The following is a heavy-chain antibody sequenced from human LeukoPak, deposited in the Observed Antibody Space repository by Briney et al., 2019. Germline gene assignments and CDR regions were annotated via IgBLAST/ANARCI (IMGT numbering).Heavy chain of an antibody. Sequence: KSSQTLSLTCGVSRGSIDITNYWSWVRQAPGKGLEWIGEISHDGTTNHNPSLRSRVAMSLDRANNQFSLSLTSVTAGDTAAYYCTREDRPFCPFAYWGQGVLVTVSS. V-gene: IGHV4-4*02. CDR2: ISHDGTT. CDR1: RGSIDITNY. D-gene: IGHD3-22*01. J-gene: IGHJ4*02. CDR3: TREDRPFCPFAY.